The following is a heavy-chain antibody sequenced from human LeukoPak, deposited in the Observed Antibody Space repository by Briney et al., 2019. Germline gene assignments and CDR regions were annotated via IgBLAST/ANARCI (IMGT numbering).Heavy chain of an antibody. D-gene: IGHD2-21*01. J-gene: IGHJ3*02. CDR2: IYSSGSP. CDR1: GGSITNYY. CDR3: AGRRGGSRPLWAFDI. V-gene: IGHV4-4*07. Sequence: PSETLSLTCSVSGGSITNYYWSWIRQPAGKGLEWIGRIYSSGSPNYNPSLKSRVTMSVDTSKNQFSLKLRSVTAADTAMYYCAGRRGGSRPLWAFDIWGRGTMVTVSS.